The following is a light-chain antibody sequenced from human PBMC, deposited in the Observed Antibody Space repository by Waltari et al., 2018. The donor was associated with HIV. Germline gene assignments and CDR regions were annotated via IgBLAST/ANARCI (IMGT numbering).Light chain of an antibody. CDR2: GKN. CDR3: SSRDIRGDHWL. V-gene: IGLV3-19*01. Sequence: SSELTQDPAVSVALGQTVRITCQGDSLKNSEATWYQQTSGRTPVVVMYGKNQRPTWSPDRFSGSKSGDTVSLIIAGAQPQDEADYYCSSRDIRGDHWLFGGGTKLTVL. CDR1: SLKNSE. J-gene: IGLJ3*02.